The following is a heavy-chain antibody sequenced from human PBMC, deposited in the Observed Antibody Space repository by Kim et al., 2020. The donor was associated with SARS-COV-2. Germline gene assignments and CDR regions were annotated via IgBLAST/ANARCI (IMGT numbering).Heavy chain of an antibody. CDR3: ARDDSIAAQFDP. Sequence: NYAQKLQGRVTMTTDTSTSTAYMELRGLRADDTAGYYCARDDSIAAQFDPWGQGTLVTVSS. D-gene: IGHD6-6*01. J-gene: IGHJ5*02. V-gene: IGHV1-18*01.